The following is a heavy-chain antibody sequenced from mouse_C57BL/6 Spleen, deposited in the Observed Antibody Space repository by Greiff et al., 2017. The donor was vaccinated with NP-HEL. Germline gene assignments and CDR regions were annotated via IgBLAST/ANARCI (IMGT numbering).Heavy chain of an antibody. CDR2: ISNGGGST. Sequence: EVKLVESGGGLVQPGGSLKLSCAASGFTFSDYYMYWVRQTPEKRLEWVAYISNGGGSTYYPDTVKGRFTIFRDNAKNTLYLQMSGLKAEDTAMYYCARQGVYSTSGFADWGQGALVTVSA. CDR1: GFTFSDYY. CDR3: ARQGVYSTSGFAD. V-gene: IGHV5-12*01. D-gene: IGHD2-5*01. J-gene: IGHJ3*01.